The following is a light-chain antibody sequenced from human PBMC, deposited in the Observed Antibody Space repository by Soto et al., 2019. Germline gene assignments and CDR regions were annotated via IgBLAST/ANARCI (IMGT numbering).Light chain of an antibody. CDR3: QQYNDYQYT. J-gene: IGKJ2*01. CDR2: KAT. V-gene: IGKV1-5*03. Sequence: TQSPGTLSLSPGERATLSCRASQSITTWLAWYQQKPGKAPKLLIYKATNLQSGVPSRFSGSGSGTEFSLTISSLQPEDFAIYYCQQYNDYQYTFGQGTKLEIK. CDR1: QSITTW.